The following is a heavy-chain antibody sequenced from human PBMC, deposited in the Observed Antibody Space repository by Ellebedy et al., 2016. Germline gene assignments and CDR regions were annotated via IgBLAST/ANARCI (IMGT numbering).Heavy chain of an antibody. J-gene: IGHJ5*02. D-gene: IGHD2-15*01. CDR2: IFSDGNT. CDR1: GFTVSTNY. V-gene: IGHV3-53*01. CDR3: ARGVGSGWFDP. Sequence: GESLKISCAASGFTVSTNYMKWVRQAPGKGLEWVSAIFSDGNTYYAESVKGRFTISRDNSKNTLYLQMNSLRAEDTAVYYCARGVGSGWFDPWGQGTLVTVSS.